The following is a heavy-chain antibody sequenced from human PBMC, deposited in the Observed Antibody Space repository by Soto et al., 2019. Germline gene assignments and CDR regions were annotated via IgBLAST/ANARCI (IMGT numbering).Heavy chain of an antibody. CDR2: IYHSGST. V-gene: IGHV4-30-2*01. J-gene: IGHJ4*02. D-gene: IGHD2-2*01. CDR1: GGSISSGGYS. Sequence: SETLSLTCAVSGGSISSGGYSWSWIRQPPGKGLEWIGYIYHSGSTYYNPSLKSRVTISVDRSKNQFSLKLSSVTAADTAVYYCSRRGCSSTSCYDYWGQGTLVTVSS. CDR3: SRRGCSSTSCYDY.